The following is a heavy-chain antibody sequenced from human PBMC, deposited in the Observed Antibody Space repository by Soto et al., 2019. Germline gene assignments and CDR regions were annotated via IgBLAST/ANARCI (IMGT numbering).Heavy chain of an antibody. Sequence: QVQLQESGPGLVKPSETLSLTCTVSGGSISSYYWSWIRQPPGKGLEWIGYIYYSGSTNYNPSLKRRVTIPVHTSKNQFALKLSSVTAADTAVYYCARVNRNYYDSSGLDIWGQGTMVTVSS. CDR1: GGSISSYY. V-gene: IGHV4-59*01. CDR2: IYYSGST. CDR3: ARVNRNYYDSSGLDI. J-gene: IGHJ3*02. D-gene: IGHD3-22*01.